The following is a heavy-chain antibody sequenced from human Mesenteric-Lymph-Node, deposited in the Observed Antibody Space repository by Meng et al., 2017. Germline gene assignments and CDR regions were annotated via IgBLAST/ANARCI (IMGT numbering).Heavy chain of an antibody. CDR1: GFTVSSNY. V-gene: IGHV3-11*04. CDR3: ARDRASRYTWFDP. CDR2: ISSGGSTI. Sequence: GGSLRLSCAASGFTVSSNYMSWVRQAPGKGLEWVSYISSGGSTIYYADSVKGRFTISRDNAKNSLYLQMNSLRAEDTAVYYCARDRASRYTWFDPWGQGTLVTVSS. J-gene: IGHJ5*02. D-gene: IGHD2-2*02.